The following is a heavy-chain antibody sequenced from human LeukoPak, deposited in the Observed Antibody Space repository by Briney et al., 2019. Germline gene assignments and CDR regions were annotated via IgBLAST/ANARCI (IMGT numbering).Heavy chain of an antibody. Sequence: PSETLSLTCTASGGSISSSSYYWGWIRQPPGKGLEWIGSIYYSGSTYYNPSLKSRVTISVDTSKNQFSLKLSSVTAADTAVYYCARQRAHELLWFGELFGAQTIYFDYWGQGTLVTVSS. D-gene: IGHD3-10*01. J-gene: IGHJ4*02. CDR2: IYYSGST. CDR1: GGSISSSSYY. V-gene: IGHV4-39*01. CDR3: ARQRAHELLWFGELFGAQTIYFDY.